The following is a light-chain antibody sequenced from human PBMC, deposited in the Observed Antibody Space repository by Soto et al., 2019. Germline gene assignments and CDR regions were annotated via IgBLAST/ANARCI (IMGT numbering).Light chain of an antibody. V-gene: IGKV1-12*01. J-gene: IGKJ5*01. CDR3: QQAQSFPIT. CDR2: AAS. Sequence: DIPMTQSPSSVSASVGDRVTITCRASQGINTWLAWYQQKPGKVPKLLIYAASSLQSGVPSRFSGTGSGTDFTLTISSLQPEDSATYYCQQAQSFPITFGQGTRLEV. CDR1: QGINTW.